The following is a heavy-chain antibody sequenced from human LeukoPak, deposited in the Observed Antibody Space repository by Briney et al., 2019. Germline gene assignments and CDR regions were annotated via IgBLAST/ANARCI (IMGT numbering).Heavy chain of an antibody. V-gene: IGHV1-3*01. CDR2: INAGNGDA. Sequence: ASVKVSCKASGYTFTTYAIHWVRQAPGRSLEWMGRINAGNGDAKYSQNFHDRITITRDTSASTVYMELTSLRSEDTAVYYCASAGGSYLNSDDYWGQGTLVTVSS. CDR1: GYTFTTYA. D-gene: IGHD1-26*01. CDR3: ASAGGSYLNSDDY. J-gene: IGHJ4*02.